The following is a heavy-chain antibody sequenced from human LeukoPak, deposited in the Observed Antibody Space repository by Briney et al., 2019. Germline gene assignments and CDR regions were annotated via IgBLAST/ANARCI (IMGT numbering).Heavy chain of an antibody. CDR1: GGSISSYY. J-gene: IGHJ3*02. CDR2: IYYSGST. V-gene: IGHV4-59*01. Sequence: SETLSLTCTVSGGSISSYYWSWIRQPSGKGLEWIGYIYYSGSTNYNPSLKSRVTISVDTSKNQFSLKLSSVTAADTAVDYCARGAAMIVVGGAFDIWGQGTMVTVSS. D-gene: IGHD3-22*01. CDR3: ARGAAMIVVGGAFDI.